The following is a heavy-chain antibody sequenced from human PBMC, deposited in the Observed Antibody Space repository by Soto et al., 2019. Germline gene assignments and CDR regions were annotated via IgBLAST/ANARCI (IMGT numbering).Heavy chain of an antibody. J-gene: IGHJ4*02. Sequence: GGSLRLSCTASGFTFGDYAMSWFRQAPGKGLEWVGFIRSKAYGGTTEYAASVKGRFTISRDDSKSIAYLQMNSLKTEDTAVYYCSREIRFFRGYYFDYWGQGTLVTVSS. CDR3: SREIRFFRGYYFDY. CDR1: GFTFGDYA. CDR2: IRSKAYGGTT. D-gene: IGHD3-3*01. V-gene: IGHV3-49*03.